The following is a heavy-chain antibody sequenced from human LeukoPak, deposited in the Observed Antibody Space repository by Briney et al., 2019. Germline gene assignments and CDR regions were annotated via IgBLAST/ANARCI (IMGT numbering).Heavy chain of an antibody. V-gene: IGHV3-23*01. J-gene: IGHJ4*02. Sequence: GGSLRLSCAASGFTFSSYSMNWVRQAPGKGLEWVSAISGSGGSTYYADSVKGRFTISRDNSKNTLYLQMNSLRAEDTAVYYCAKYSLIAAARDNFDYWGQGTLVTVSS. CDR1: GFTFSSYS. CDR2: ISGSGGST. D-gene: IGHD6-13*01. CDR3: AKYSLIAAARDNFDY.